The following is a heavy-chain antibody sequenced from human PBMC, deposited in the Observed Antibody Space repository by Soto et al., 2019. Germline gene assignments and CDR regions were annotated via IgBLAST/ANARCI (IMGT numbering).Heavy chain of an antibody. D-gene: IGHD3-16*02. CDR2: INHSGST. CDR1: GRSFSGYY. V-gene: IGHV4-34*01. J-gene: IGHJ4*02. CDR3: ARYYVWGSYRPAYYFDY. Sequence: SETLSLTCAVYGRSFSGYYWSWIRQPPGKGLEWIGEINHSGSTNYNPSLKSRVTISVDTSKNQFSLKLSSVTAADTAVYYCARYYVWGSYRPAYYFDYWGQGTLVTVSS.